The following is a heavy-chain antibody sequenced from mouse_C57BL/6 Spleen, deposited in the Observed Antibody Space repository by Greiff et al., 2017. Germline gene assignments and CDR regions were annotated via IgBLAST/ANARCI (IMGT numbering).Heavy chain of an antibody. Sequence: QVQLQQSGAELVRPGSSVKLSCKASGYTFTSYWMHWVKQRPIQGLEWIGNIDPSDSETHYNQKFKDKATLTVDKSSSTAYMQLSSLTSEDSAVYYCARGDSNYPYYFDYWGQGTTLTVSS. CDR3: ARGDSNYPYYFDY. V-gene: IGHV1-52*01. D-gene: IGHD2-5*01. CDR1: GYTFTSYW. J-gene: IGHJ2*01. CDR2: IDPSDSET.